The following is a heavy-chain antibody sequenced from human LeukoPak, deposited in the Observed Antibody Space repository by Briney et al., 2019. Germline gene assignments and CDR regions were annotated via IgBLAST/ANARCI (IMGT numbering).Heavy chain of an antibody. J-gene: IGHJ6*02. CDR1: GGSISSYY. Sequence: SETLSLTCTVSGGSISSYYWSWIRQPPGKGLEWIGCIYYSGSTYYNPSLKGRVTISVDTSKNQFSLKLSSVTAADTAVYYCARDPTYDSSGYWWGVYYYYGMDVWGQGTTVTVSS. CDR2: IYYSGST. D-gene: IGHD3-22*01. CDR3: ARDPTYDSSGYWWGVYYYYGMDV. V-gene: IGHV4-59*12.